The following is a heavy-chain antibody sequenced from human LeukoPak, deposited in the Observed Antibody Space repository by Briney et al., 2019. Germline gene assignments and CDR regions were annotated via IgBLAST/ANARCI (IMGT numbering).Heavy chain of an antibody. V-gene: IGHV4-59*01. CDR1: GGSINNYY. Sequence: PSETLSLTCTVSGGSINNYYWSWVRQPPGKGLEWIGYVFYTGYTHYNPSLKSRVTISVDTSKNQFSLKLSSVTAADTAVYYCARGRLTYYYGSGSYYRLYYFDCWGQGTLVTVSS. CDR3: ARGRLTYYYGSGSYYRLYYFDC. J-gene: IGHJ4*02. CDR2: VFYTGYT. D-gene: IGHD3-10*01.